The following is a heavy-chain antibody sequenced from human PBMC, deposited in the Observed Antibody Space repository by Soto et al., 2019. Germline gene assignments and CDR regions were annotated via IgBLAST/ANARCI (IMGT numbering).Heavy chain of an antibody. J-gene: IGHJ5*02. CDR2: IYHSGST. D-gene: IGHD4-4*01. V-gene: IGHV4-4*02. Sequence: QVQLQESGPGLVKPSGTLSRTCAVSSGSISSSNWWSWVRQPPGKGLEWIGEIYHSGSTIYNPSLKSRVTISVDKSKNQFSLKLSSVTAADTAVYYCARAGHDYSNYWFDPWGQGTLVTVSS. CDR1: SGSISSSNW. CDR3: ARAGHDYSNYWFDP.